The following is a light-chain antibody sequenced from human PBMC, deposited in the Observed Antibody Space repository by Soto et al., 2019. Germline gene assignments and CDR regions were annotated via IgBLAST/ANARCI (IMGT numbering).Light chain of an antibody. CDR2: SNN. CDR3: AAWDDSLTGVV. V-gene: IGLV1-44*01. Sequence: QSVLTQPPSASGTPGQRVTMSCSGSSSNIGSNTVNWYQQLPGTAPKLLIYSNNQRPSGVPDRFSGSKSGTSASLAISGLQSEDEADYYCAAWDDSLTGVVFGVGTKLTVL. CDR1: SSNIGSNT. J-gene: IGLJ2*01.